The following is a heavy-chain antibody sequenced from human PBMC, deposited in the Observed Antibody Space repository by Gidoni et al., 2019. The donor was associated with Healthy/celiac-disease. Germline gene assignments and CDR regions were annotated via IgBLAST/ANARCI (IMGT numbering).Heavy chain of an antibody. CDR2: IWYDGSNK. CDR3: ARETLLSQGWFDP. D-gene: IGHD1-26*01. V-gene: IGHV3-33*01. Sequence: QVQLVESGGGVVQPGRSLRLSCAASGVTFSSYGMHWVRQAPGQGLEWVAVIWYDGSNKYYADSVKGRFTISRDNSKNTLYLQMNSLRAEDTAVYYCARETLLSQGWFDPWGQGTLVTVSS. J-gene: IGHJ5*02. CDR1: GVTFSSYG.